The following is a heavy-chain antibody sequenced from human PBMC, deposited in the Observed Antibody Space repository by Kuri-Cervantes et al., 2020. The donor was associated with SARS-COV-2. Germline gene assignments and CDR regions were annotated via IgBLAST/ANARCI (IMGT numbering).Heavy chain of an antibody. CDR2: IRYDGSNK. V-gene: IGHV3-30*02. CDR1: GFTFSSYW. CDR3: AKAIRRYDFWSGYSDY. Sequence: LSLTCAASGFTFSSYWMSWVRQAPGKGLEWVAFIRYDGSNKYYADSVKGRFTISRDNSKNTLYLQMNSLRAEDKAVYYCAKAIRRYDFWSGYSDYWGQGTLVTVSS. D-gene: IGHD3-3*01. J-gene: IGHJ4*02.